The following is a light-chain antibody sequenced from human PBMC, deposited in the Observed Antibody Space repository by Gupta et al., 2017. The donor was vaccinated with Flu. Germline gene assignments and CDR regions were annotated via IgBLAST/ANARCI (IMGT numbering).Light chain of an antibody. V-gene: IGKV3-11*01. CDR2: GAS. CDR3: HQRSTWPIT. Sequence: EIVLTQSPATLPLSPGERVTLSCRASQSVSRYLAWYQQKPGQAPRLLIDGASNTATGIPARFSGSGSGTDFTLTITTLESEDFAVYYCHQRSTWPITFGQGTRLEIK. CDR1: QSVSRY. J-gene: IGKJ5*01.